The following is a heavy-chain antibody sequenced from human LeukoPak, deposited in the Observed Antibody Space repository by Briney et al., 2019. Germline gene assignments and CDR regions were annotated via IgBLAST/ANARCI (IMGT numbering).Heavy chain of an antibody. CDR3: ARLLTGRTSWHIEY. Sequence: SETLSLTCTVSGGSISSYYWSWIRQPPGKGLEWIGYIYYSGSTNYNPSLKSRVTISVDTSKNQFSLKLSSVTAADTAVYYCARLLTGRTSWHIEYRGQGTLVTVSS. CDR1: GGSISSYY. CDR2: IYYSGST. V-gene: IGHV4-59*08. D-gene: IGHD2-2*01. J-gene: IGHJ4*02.